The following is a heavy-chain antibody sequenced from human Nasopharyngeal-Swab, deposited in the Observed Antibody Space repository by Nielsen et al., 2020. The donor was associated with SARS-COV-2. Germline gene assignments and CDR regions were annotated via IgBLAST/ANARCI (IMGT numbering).Heavy chain of an antibody. J-gene: IGHJ6*02. CDR2: ISSSSSTI. CDR3: ARLDGYSSSWYPLDV. Sequence: GESLKISCAASGFTFSSYSMNWVRQAPGKGLEWVSYISSSSSTIYYADSVKGRFTISRDNAKSSLYLQMNSLRDEDTAVYYCARLDGYSSSWYPLDVWGQGTTVTVSS. CDR1: GFTFSSYS. V-gene: IGHV3-48*02. D-gene: IGHD6-13*01.